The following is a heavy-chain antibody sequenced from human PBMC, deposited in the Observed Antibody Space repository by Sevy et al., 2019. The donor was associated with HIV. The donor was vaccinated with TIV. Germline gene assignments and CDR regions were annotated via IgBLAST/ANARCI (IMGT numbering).Heavy chain of an antibody. CDR3: ARDSRYCSGGSCGNAGYFDL. CDR1: GFTVSSNY. CDR2: IYSGGST. Sequence: GWSLRLSCAASGFTVSSNYMSWVRQAPGKGLEWVSVIYSGGSTYYADSVKGRFTISRDNSKNTLYLQMNSLRAEDTAVYYCARDSRYCSGGSCGNAGYFDLWGRGTLVTVSS. D-gene: IGHD2-15*01. J-gene: IGHJ2*01. V-gene: IGHV3-53*01.